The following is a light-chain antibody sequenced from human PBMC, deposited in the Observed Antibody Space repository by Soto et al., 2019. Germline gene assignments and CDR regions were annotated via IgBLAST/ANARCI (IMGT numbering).Light chain of an antibody. CDR3: QNYNRSPWT. V-gene: IGKV1-27*01. Sequence: DIQMTQSPSSLSASVGDRVTITCRASEDISNDLAWYQQKPGKVPKLLIYGASTLQSGVPSRFSGSGSGTDFTLTISSLQTEDVATYYCQNYNRSPWTFGQGTKVESK. CDR1: EDISND. J-gene: IGKJ1*01. CDR2: GAS.